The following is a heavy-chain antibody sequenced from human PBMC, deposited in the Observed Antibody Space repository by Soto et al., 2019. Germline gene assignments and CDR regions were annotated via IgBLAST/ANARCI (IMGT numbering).Heavy chain of an antibody. V-gene: IGHV3-23*01. CDR1: GFPFSNYA. CDR3: ARAPSEYIWGSYLRYFEY. CDR2: ISGNSGHA. J-gene: IGHJ4*02. Sequence: EVELLESGGAFIQPGGSLRLSCAASGFPFSNYAMAWARQASGKGLEWVSGISGNSGHAFYADSVKGRFTSSRDNSRNTLYLQMESLRAEDTATYYCARAPSEYIWGSYLRYFEYWGQGTLVAVSS. D-gene: IGHD3-16*02.